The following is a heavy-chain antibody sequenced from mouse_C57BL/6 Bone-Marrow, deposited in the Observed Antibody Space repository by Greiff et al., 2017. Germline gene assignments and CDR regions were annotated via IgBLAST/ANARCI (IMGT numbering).Heavy chain of an antibody. J-gene: IGHJ3*01. Sequence: VQLQQSGAELVKPGASVTLSCTASGFNIKDYYMHWVKQRTEQGLEWIGRIDPEDGETKYAPKFQGKATITADTSSNTAYLQLSSLTSEDTAVYYCARPSYYYGSSIFPWFAYWGQGTLVTVSA. V-gene: IGHV14-2*01. CDR3: ARPSYYYGSSIFPWFAY. CDR1: GFNIKDYY. D-gene: IGHD1-1*01. CDR2: IDPEDGET.